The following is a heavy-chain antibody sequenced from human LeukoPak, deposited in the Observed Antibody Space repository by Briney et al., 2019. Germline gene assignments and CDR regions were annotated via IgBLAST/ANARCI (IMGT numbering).Heavy chain of an antibody. CDR1: GGTFSSYA. CDR2: IIPIFGTA. CDR3: ARFDSSGYYPYYYYGMDV. J-gene: IGHJ6*02. D-gene: IGHD3-22*01. Sequence: ASVKVSCKASGGTFSSYAISWVRQAPGQGLEWMGGIIPIFGTANYAQKFQGRVTITADESTSTAYMELSSLRSEDTAVYYCARFDSSGYYPYYYYGMDVWGQGTTVTVSS. V-gene: IGHV1-69*13.